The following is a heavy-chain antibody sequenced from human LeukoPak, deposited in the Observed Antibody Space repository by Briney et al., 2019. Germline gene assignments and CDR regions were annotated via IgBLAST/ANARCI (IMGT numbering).Heavy chain of an antibody. V-gene: IGHV4-4*02. D-gene: IGHD6-13*01. CDR3: ARVTAGTVGYFQH. Sequence: SGTQSLTCAVSRGSISSSNWGSWVGQPPGKRLEWIGEIYHSRSTNYNPSLKSRVTISVDKSKNQFSLKLSSVTAADTAVYYCARVTAGTVGYFQHWGQGTLVTVSS. CDR1: RGSISSSNW. CDR2: IYHSRST. J-gene: IGHJ1*01.